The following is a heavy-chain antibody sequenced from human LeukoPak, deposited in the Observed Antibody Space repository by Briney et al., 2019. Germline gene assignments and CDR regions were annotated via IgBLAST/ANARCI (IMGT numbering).Heavy chain of an antibody. CDR3: AKDIGYGSSTSLYAFDI. J-gene: IGHJ3*02. CDR1: GFTFSSYT. Sequence: GGSLRLSCAASGFTFSSYTMSWVRQAPGKGLEWVSAISGSGGSTYYADSVKGRFTISRDNSKNTLYLQMNSLRDEDTAVYYCAKDIGYGSSTSLYAFDIWGQGTMVTVSS. CDR2: ISGSGGST. D-gene: IGHD2-2*01. V-gene: IGHV3-23*01.